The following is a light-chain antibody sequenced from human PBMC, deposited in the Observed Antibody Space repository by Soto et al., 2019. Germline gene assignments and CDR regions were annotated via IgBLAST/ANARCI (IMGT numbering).Light chain of an antibody. CDR1: QSFVYSDGNTS. Sequence: DVVLTQSPPSLPVTLGQPASISCRSSQSFVYSDGNTSLNWLQQRPGQSPRRLIYKVSNRDSGVPDRISVSGSGTDFTLKISSVEADDFGVYYCMQGTHWPPTFGQETRLEIK. CDR3: MQGTHWPPT. J-gene: IGKJ5*01. V-gene: IGKV2-30*01. CDR2: KVS.